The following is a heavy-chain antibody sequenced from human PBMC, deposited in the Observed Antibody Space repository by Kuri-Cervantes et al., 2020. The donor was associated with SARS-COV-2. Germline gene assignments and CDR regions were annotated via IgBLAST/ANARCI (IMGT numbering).Heavy chain of an antibody. CDR2: ISYEGSNK. J-gene: IGHJ5*02. V-gene: IGHV3-30*18. Sequence: GESLKISCAASGFTLSSYDMHWVRQAQGKGPEWVAVISYEGSNKHYSDSVKGRFTISRDNSKSMVYLQINSLRPEDTATYYCAKSRGPFSLSVSLSVLDPWGRGTLVTVSS. CDR3: AKSRGPFSLSVSLSVLDP. CDR1: GFTLSSYD. D-gene: IGHD2/OR15-2a*01.